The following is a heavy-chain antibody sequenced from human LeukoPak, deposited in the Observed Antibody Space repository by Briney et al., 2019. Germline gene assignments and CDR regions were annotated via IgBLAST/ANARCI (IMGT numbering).Heavy chain of an antibody. J-gene: IGHJ6*02. Sequence: GGSLRLSCAASGFPFSSYAMSWVRQTPGKGLEWVSVISGSGGSTYYVDSVKGRFTISRDSSKNTLYLQMNSLRAEDTAVYYCAKGDRGYYYYGMDVWGQGTTVTVSS. V-gene: IGHV3-23*01. D-gene: IGHD3-16*01. CDR1: GFPFSSYA. CDR2: ISGSGGST. CDR3: AKGDRGYYYYGMDV.